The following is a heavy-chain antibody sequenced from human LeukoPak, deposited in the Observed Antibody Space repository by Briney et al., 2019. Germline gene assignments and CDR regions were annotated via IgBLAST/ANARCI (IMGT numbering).Heavy chain of an antibody. CDR3: ARGLVPAAVEFDY. D-gene: IGHD2-2*01. J-gene: IGHJ4*02. CDR1: GFTFRSYS. V-gene: IGHV3-21*01. Sequence: GGSLRLSCADSGFTFRSYSMNWVRQAPGKGLEWVSSISSSSKYIYYADSVKGRSTISRDNAKNSLYLQMNSLRAEDTATYYCARGLVPAAVEFDYWGQGTLVTVSS. CDR2: ISSSSKYI.